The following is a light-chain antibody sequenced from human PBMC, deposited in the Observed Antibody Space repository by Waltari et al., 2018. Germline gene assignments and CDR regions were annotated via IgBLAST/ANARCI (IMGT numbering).Light chain of an antibody. J-gene: IGLJ7*01. Sequence: VFTQPTSTSAASGQRVTLSCFGSTSHLRQNHVSWYHQLPGTAPKLLIYDNNKRPSGIPDRFSGSKSGSSATLGITGLQTGDEADYYCGTWDSSLSAGVFGGGTQLTVL. V-gene: IGLV1-51*01. CDR3: GTWDSSLSAGV. CDR1: TSHLRQNH. CDR2: DNN.